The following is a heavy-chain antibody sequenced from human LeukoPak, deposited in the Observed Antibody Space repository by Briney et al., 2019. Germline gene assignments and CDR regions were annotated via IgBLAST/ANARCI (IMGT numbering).Heavy chain of an antibody. CDR2: ISSSSSYI. CDR3: ARDRDTARYFDY. V-gene: IGHV3-21*01. J-gene: IGHJ4*02. CDR1: GFTFSSYS. Sequence: GGSLRLSCAASGFTFSSYSMNWVRQAPGKGLEWVSSISSSSSYIYYADSVKGRFTISRDNAKNSLYLQMNSLRAEDTAAYYCARDRDTARYFDYWGQGTLVTVSS. D-gene: IGHD5-18*01.